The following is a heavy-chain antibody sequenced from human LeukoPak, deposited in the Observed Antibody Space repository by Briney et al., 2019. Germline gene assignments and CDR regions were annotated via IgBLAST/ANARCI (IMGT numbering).Heavy chain of an antibody. CDR2: MNPNSGNT. CDR1: GYTFTSYD. V-gene: IGHV1-8*01. D-gene: IGHD3-9*01. J-gene: IGHJ6*02. Sequence: GASVKVSCKASGYTFTSYDINWVRHATGQGLEWMGWMNPNSGNTGYGQKFQGRVTMTRNTSISTAYMELSSLRSEDTAVYYCARDFPYYDILTGYSNYYYGMDVWGQGTTVTVSS. CDR3: ARDFPYYDILTGYSNYYYGMDV.